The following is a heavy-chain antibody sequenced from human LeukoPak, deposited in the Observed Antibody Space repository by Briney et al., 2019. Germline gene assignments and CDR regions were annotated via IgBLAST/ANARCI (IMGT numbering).Heavy chain of an antibody. V-gene: IGHV1-24*01. CDR3: ARDFSRDITVAGTCAFDI. D-gene: IGHD6-19*01. Sequence: ASVKVSCKVSGYTLTELSMHWVRQAPGKGLEWMGGFDPEDGETIYAQKFQGRVTMTEDTSTDTAYMELSSLRSDDTAVYYCARDFSRDITVAGTCAFDIWGQGTMVTVSS. J-gene: IGHJ3*02. CDR2: FDPEDGET. CDR1: GYTLTELS.